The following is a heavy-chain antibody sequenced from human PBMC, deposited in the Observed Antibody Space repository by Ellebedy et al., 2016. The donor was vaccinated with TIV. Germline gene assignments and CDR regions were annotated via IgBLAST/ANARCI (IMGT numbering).Heavy chain of an antibody. Sequence: ASVKVSXKASGYTFTSYYMHWVRQAPGQGLEWMGIINPSGGSTSYAQKFQGRVTMTRDTSTSTVYMELSSLRSEDTAVYYCARDTGITFGYFQHWGQGTLVTVSS. CDR2: INPSGGST. J-gene: IGHJ1*01. V-gene: IGHV1-46*01. D-gene: IGHD2/OR15-2a*01. CDR1: GYTFTSYY. CDR3: ARDTGITFGYFQH.